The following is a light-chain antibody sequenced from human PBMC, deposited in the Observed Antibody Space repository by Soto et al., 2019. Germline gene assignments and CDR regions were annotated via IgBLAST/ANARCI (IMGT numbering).Light chain of an antibody. CDR1: SSDVGGYND. V-gene: IGLV2-14*01. Sequence: QSVLTQPASVSGSPGQSITISCTGTSSDVGGYNDVSWYQQHPGKAPKLVIYDVSTRPSGVSNRFSGSKSGNTASLTISGLQAEDEADYYCYSYTSSSTYVFGTGTKLTVL. CDR2: DVS. J-gene: IGLJ1*01. CDR3: YSYTSSSTYV.